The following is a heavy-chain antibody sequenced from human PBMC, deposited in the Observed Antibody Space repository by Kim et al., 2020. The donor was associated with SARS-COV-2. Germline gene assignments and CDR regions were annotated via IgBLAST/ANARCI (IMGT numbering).Heavy chain of an antibody. CDR1: GFTFNSYS. J-gene: IGHJ6*02. CDR3: VREDRSGNYYGFDV. CDR2: ITDSFYI. Sequence: GGSLRLSCAASGFTFNSYSMIWVRQAPGKGMEWVSTITDSFYIYYATSVKGRFTISRDNAKHSLYLQMNSLRAEDTAVYYCVREDRSGNYYGFDVWGQGT. V-gene: IGHV3-21*01.